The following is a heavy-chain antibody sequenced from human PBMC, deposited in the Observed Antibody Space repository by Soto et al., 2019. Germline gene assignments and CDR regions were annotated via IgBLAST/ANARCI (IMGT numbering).Heavy chain of an antibody. J-gene: IGHJ5*02. V-gene: IGHV1-46*01. Sequence: ASVKVSCKAPADTFTSYYIHWVRQAPGQGLEWMGTINPSGGSTSYAQRFQGRVTMTRDTSTSTVYMQLSSLRSEDTAVYFCASGPDSYDISGYFEPWGQGTLVTVSS. CDR3: ASGPDSYDISGYFEP. CDR1: ADTFTSYY. D-gene: IGHD3-22*01. CDR2: INPSGGST.